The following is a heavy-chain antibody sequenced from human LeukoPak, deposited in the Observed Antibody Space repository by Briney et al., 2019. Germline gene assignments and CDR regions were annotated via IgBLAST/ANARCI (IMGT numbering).Heavy chain of an antibody. J-gene: IGHJ4*02. V-gene: IGHV3-66*01. CDR3: ARRLLTGYYEF. CDR2: LYSGDTT. D-gene: IGHD3-9*01. CDR1: GFTVSSTY. Sequence: GGSLRLSCAASGFTVSSTYMSWVRQAPGKGLEWVSALYSGDTTYYANSVKGRFTISRDNSKNMLYLQMNSLRAEDTAVYYCARRLLTGYYEFWGQGTLVTVSS.